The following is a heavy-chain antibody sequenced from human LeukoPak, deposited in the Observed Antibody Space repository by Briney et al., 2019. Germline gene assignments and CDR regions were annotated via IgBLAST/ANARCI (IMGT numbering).Heavy chain of an antibody. J-gene: IGHJ6*02. CDR2: IYTSGST. D-gene: IGHD6-19*01. Sequence: PSETLSLTCTVSGGSISSYYWSWIRQPAGKGLEWIGRIYTSGSTNYNPSLKSRVTMSVDTSKNQFSLKLSSVTAADTAVYYCARWYSSGWTRTCDYYYGMDVWGQGTTVTVSS. V-gene: IGHV4-4*07. CDR1: GGSISSYY. CDR3: ARWYSSGWTRTCDYYYGMDV.